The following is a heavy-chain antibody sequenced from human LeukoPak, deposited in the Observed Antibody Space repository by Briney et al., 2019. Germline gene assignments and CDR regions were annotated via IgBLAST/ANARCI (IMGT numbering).Heavy chain of an antibody. CDR1: GGTFSSYA. CDR3: ATPELGYCSSTSCYEVWFDP. D-gene: IGHD2-2*01. Sequence: ASVKVSCKASGGTFSSYAISWVRQAPGQGLEWMGGIIPIFGTANYAQKFQGRVTITADESTSTAYMELSSLRSEDTAVYYCATPELGYCSSTSCYEVWFDPWGQGTLVTVSS. V-gene: IGHV1-69*13. J-gene: IGHJ5*02. CDR2: IIPIFGTA.